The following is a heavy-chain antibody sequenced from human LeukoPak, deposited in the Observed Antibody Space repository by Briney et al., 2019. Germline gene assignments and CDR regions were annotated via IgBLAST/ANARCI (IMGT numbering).Heavy chain of an antibody. CDR3: AKGDKVAGTEFDY. Sequence: PSETLSLTCTVSGGSISSYYWSWIRQPPGKGLEWIGYTYYSGSTNYNPSLKSRVTISVDTSKNQFSLKLSSVTAADTAVYYCAKGDKVAGTEFDYWGQGTLVTVSS. CDR1: GGSISSYY. J-gene: IGHJ4*02. CDR2: TYYSGST. V-gene: IGHV4-59*01. D-gene: IGHD6-19*01.